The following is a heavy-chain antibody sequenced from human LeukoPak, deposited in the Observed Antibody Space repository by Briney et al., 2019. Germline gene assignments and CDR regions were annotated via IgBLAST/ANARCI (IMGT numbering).Heavy chain of an antibody. V-gene: IGHV4-39*01. CDR2: IYYSGST. D-gene: IGHD3-9*01. Sequence: PSETLSLTCTVSGGSISSSSYYWGWIRQPPGKGLEWIGSIYYSGSTYYNPSLKSRVTISVDTSKNQFSLKLSSVTAADTAVYYCASEAARDYDILTGYAGANWFDPWGQGTLVTVSS. CDR3: ASEAARDYDILTGYAGANWFDP. CDR1: GGSISSSSYY. J-gene: IGHJ5*02.